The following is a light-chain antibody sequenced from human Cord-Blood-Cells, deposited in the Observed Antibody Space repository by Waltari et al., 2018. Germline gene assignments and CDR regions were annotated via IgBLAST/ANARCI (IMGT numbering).Light chain of an antibody. J-gene: IGKJ2*01. V-gene: IGKV1-39*01. CDR2: AAS. Sequence: DIQMTQSPSSLSASVGDRVTITCRASQSISSYLNWYQQKPGKAPKLLIYAASSLQSGVPSRFSGSGSWTDFTLTISSLQPEDFATYYCQQNYSTPYTFGQGTKLEIK. CDR1: QSISSY. CDR3: QQNYSTPYT.